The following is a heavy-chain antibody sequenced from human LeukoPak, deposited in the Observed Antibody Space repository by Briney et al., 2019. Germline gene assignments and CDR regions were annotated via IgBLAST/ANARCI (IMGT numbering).Heavy chain of an antibody. V-gene: IGHV1-2*07. CDR2: INPKNGGS. D-gene: IGHD3-16*01. Sequence: ASVKVSCKASGYTFTGYYMHWVRQAPGQGLEWMGWINPKNGGSNYAPSFQGRVTMTRDRSISTVYMELTRLTSDDTAVYYCARASFWESPINWFDPWGQGTLVTVSS. CDR3: ARASFWESPINWFDP. CDR1: GYTFTGYY. J-gene: IGHJ5*02.